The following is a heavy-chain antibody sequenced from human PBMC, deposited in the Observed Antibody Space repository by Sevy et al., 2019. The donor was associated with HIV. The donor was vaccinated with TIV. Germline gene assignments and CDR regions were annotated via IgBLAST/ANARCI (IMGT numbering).Heavy chain of an antibody. Sequence: GGSLRLSCAASGFTFSSYAMHWVRQAPGKGLEWVAVISYDGSNKYYADSVKGRFTISRDNSKNTLYLQMNSLRAEDTDVYYCARDPYCSGGSCYGSGAFDIWGQGTMVTVSS. J-gene: IGHJ3*02. CDR1: GFTFSSYA. CDR2: ISYDGSNK. CDR3: ARDPYCSGGSCYGSGAFDI. D-gene: IGHD2-15*01. V-gene: IGHV3-30-3*01.